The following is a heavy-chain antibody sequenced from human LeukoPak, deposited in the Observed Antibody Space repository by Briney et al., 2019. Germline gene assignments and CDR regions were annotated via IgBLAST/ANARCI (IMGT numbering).Heavy chain of an antibody. CDR2: ISSSSSTI. V-gene: IGHV3-48*04. J-gene: IGHJ3*02. CDR3: ARVELRPGAFDI. Sequence: GGSLRLSCAASGFTFSSYSMNWFGQAPGTGLEGVSYISSSSSTIYYADSVKGRFTISRDNAKNSLYLQMNSLRAEDTAVYYCARVELRPGAFDIWGQGTMVTVSS. D-gene: IGHD3-3*01. CDR1: GFTFSSYS.